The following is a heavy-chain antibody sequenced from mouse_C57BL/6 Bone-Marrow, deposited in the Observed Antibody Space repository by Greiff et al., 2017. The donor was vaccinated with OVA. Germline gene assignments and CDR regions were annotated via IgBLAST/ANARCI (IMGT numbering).Heavy chain of an antibody. J-gene: IGHJ1*03. CDR1: ESPSPNSW. Sequence: QVQLQQSGAELVSPGPSLKMSCRPPESPSPNSWIGWAKQRPGQGLEWIGDIYPGGGYTNYNEKFKGKATLTADKSSSTAYMQFSSLTSEDSAIYYCARGDFDVWGTGTTVTVSS. CDR3: ARGDFDV. V-gene: IGHV1-63*01. CDR2: IYPGGGYT.